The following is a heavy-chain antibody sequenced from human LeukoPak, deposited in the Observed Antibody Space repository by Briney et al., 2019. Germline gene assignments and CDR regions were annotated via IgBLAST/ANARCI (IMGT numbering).Heavy chain of an antibody. CDR1: GYSFSSYW. J-gene: IGHJ4*02. V-gene: IGHV5-51*01. CDR2: IFPGDSDA. Sequence: GESLKISCKGSGYSFSSYWIGWVRQMLGKGLEWMGIIFPGDSDARYSPYFQGQVTISADKSISTASLQWSSLKASDTAMYYCARRGYSYDYFDYWGQGTLVTVSS. CDR3: ARRGYSYDYFDY. D-gene: IGHD5-18*01.